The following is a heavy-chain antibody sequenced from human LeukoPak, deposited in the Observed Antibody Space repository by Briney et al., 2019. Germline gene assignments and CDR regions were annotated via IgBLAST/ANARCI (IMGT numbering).Heavy chain of an antibody. CDR1: ENSFTSYW. CDR3: ARRPSGGSTWFDP. J-gene: IGHJ5*02. D-gene: IGHD2-8*02. CDR2: IYPGDSEI. Sequence: PGESLKISCKGSENSFTSYWIAWVRQMPGKGLEWMGIIYPGDSEIRYSPSFQGQVTISADKSISTAYLQWSSLKTSDTAMYYCARRPSGGSTWFDPWGQGTLVTVSS. V-gene: IGHV5-51*01.